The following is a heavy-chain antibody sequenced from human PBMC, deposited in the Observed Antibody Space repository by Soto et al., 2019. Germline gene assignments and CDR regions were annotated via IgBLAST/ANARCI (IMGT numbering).Heavy chain of an antibody. Sequence: GGSLRLSCAASGFTFSSYGMHWVRQAPGKGLEWVAVIWYDGSNKYYADSVKGRFTISRDNSKNTLYLQMNSLRAEDTAVYYCARDSRGGKYYYYGMDVWGRGTTVTVSS. CDR1: GFTFSSYG. V-gene: IGHV3-33*01. D-gene: IGHD3-10*01. CDR2: IWYDGSNK. CDR3: ARDSRGGKYYYYGMDV. J-gene: IGHJ6*02.